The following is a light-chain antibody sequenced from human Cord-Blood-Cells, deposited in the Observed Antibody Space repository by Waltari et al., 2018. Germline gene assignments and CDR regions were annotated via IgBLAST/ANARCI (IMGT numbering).Light chain of an antibody. Sequence: CRASQSVSSSYLAWYQQKPGQAPRLLIYGASSRATGIPDRFSGSGSGTDFTLTISRLEPEEFAVYYCQQYGSSPLTFGGGTKVEIK. CDR1: QSVSSSY. J-gene: IGKJ4*01. V-gene: IGKV3-20*01. CDR3: QQYGSSPLT. CDR2: GAS.